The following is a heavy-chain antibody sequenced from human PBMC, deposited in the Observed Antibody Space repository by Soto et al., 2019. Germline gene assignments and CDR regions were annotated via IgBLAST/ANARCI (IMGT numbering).Heavy chain of an antibody. J-gene: IGHJ4*02. Sequence: QVQLVQSGAEVKEPGASVKVSCKDSGYTFTGYYIHWVRRAPGQGLEWMGCITPSSGGPHYAQKFQGRVTMTRDTSISTAYMELTRMRSNDTAVYYCARGPACSVGMCNPDYGGQGTLVTVSS. CDR2: ITPSSGGP. CDR3: ARGPACSVGMCNPDY. V-gene: IGHV1-2*02. CDR1: GYTFTGYY. D-gene: IGHD2-15*01.